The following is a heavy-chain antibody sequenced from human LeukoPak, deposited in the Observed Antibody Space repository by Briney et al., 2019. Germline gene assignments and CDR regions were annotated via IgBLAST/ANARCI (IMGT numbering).Heavy chain of an antibody. CDR3: ARGPPIVLMVYAPNVMDV. V-gene: IGHV1-18*01. CDR2: ISAYNGNT. D-gene: IGHD2-8*01. CDR1: GYTFTSYG. Sequence: ASVKVSCKASGYTFTSYGISWVQQAPGQGLEWMGWISAYNGNTNYAQKLQGRVTMTTDTSTSTAYMELRSLRSDDTAVYYCARGPPIVLMVYAPNVMDVWGKGTTVTVSS. J-gene: IGHJ6*03.